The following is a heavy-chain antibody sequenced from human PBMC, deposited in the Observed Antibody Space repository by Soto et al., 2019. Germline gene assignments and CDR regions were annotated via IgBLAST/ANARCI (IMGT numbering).Heavy chain of an antibody. CDR2: IRFSSGAT. CDR3: ARNGGGLAY. J-gene: IGHJ4*02. Sequence: EVRLLESGGGLVQPGGSLRLSCAASGFTFNNNDMIWVRQAPGKGLEWVSGIRFSSGATYYTDFVKGRFTISGDYYKNTLYLEMNSLRVEDTAVYYCARNGGGLAYWGQGTLVTVSS. V-gene: IGHV3-23*01. CDR1: GFTFNNND. D-gene: IGHD3-16*01.